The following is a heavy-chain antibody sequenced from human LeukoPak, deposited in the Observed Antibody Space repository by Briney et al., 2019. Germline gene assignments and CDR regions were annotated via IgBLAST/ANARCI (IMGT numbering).Heavy chain of an antibody. CDR2: IYYSGST. CDR1: GGSISSSSYY. D-gene: IGHD3-16*01. Sequence: SETLSLTCTVSGGSISSSSYYWSWIRQPPGKGLEWIGYIYYSGSTNYNPSLKSRVTISVDTSKNQFSLKLSSVTAADTAVYYCARTLRGKLYWYFDLWGRGTLVTVSS. J-gene: IGHJ2*01. CDR3: ARTLRGKLYWYFDL. V-gene: IGHV4-61*01.